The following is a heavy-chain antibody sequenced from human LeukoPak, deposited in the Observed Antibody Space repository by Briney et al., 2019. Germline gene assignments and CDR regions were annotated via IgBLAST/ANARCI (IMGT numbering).Heavy chain of an antibody. CDR3: ARTRGDDYVWGSYRYKPTYYFDY. CDR1: GGSFSGYY. V-gene: IGHV4-34*01. D-gene: IGHD3-16*02. J-gene: IGHJ4*02. Sequence: SETLSLTCAAYGGSFSGYYWSWIRQPPGKGLEWIGEINHSGSTNYNPSLKSRVTISVDTSKNQFSLKLSSVTAADTAVYYCARTRGDDYVWGSYRYKPTYYFDYWGQGTLVTVSS. CDR2: INHSGST.